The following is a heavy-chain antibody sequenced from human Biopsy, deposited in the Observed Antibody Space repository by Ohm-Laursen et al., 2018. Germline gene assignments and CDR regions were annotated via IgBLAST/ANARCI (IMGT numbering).Heavy chain of an antibody. J-gene: IGHJ5*02. V-gene: IGHV4-39*01. CDR3: ARHPTGFWFDP. Sequence: SDTLSLTCTVSGGSVSSNVAYWAWIRQPPGKGLESIGSIFYSGITYYNPSLQSRVTMSVATSKNQFSLNLTSGTAADTAVYYCARHPTGFWFDPWGQGTLVIVSS. CDR2: IFYSGIT. CDR1: GGSVSSNVAY.